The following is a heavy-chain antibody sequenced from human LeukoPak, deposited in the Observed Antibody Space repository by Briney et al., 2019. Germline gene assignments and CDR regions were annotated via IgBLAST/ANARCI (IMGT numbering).Heavy chain of an antibody. CDR2: IYTSGST. J-gene: IGHJ5*02. D-gene: IGHD3-3*01. CDR3: ARSPLYDFWSGYPNWFDP. Sequence: SETLSLTCTVSGGSISSYYWSWIRQPAGKGLEWIGRIYTSGSTNYNPSLKSRVTMSVDTSKNQFSLKLSSVTAADTAVYYCARSPLYDFWSGYPNWFDPWGQGTLVTVSS. V-gene: IGHV4-4*07. CDR1: GGSISSYY.